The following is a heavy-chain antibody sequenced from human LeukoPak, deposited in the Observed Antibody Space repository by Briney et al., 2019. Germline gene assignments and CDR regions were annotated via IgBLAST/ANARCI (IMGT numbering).Heavy chain of an antibody. J-gene: IGHJ4*02. CDR3: ARYPLSYSSNWHYYFDY. CDR1: GYTFTSYG. CDR2: ISGSNGNT. D-gene: IGHD6-13*01. V-gene: IGHV1-18*01. Sequence: GASVKVSCKASGYTFTSYGVSWVRQAPGQGLEGMGWISGSNGNTNNAQKVQGRVTMTTDTSTSTAYMELRSLRSDDTAVYYCARYPLSYSSNWHYYFDYWGQGTLLTVSS.